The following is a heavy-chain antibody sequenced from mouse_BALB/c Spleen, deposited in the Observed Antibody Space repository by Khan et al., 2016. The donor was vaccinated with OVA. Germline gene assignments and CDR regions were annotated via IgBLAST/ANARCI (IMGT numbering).Heavy chain of an antibody. Sequence: EVQLVESGPGLVKPSQSLSLTCTVTGYSITSNYAWNCIRQFPGNKLEWMGYISYSGSISYNPSLKSRISIFRDTSKNQFFLQLSSLTTEDTAKYYCARGNYYGYAMDYWGQGTSATVSS. J-gene: IGHJ4*01. V-gene: IGHV3-2*02. D-gene: IGHD1-1*01. CDR3: ARGNYYGYAMDY. CDR1: GYSITSNYA. CDR2: ISYSGSI.